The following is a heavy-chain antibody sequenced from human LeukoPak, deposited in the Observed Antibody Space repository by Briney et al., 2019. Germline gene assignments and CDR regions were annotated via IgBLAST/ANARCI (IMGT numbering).Heavy chain of an antibody. CDR2: IYYSGST. D-gene: IGHD1-26*01. CDR3: AREALRSVLDY. Sequence: SETLSLTCTVSGGSISSSSYYWGWIRQPPGKGLEWIGSIYYSGSTYYNPSLKSRVTISVDTSKNQFSLKLSSVTAADTAVYYCAREALRSVLDYWGQGTLVTVSS. CDR1: GGSISSSSYY. V-gene: IGHV4-39*07. J-gene: IGHJ4*02.